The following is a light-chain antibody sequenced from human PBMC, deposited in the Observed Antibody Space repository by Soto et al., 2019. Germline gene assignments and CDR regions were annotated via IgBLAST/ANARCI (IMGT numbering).Light chain of an antibody. CDR1: QSVSRN. CDR3: QQRSNALS. Sequence: EIVLTQSPAILSLSPGERATFSCRASQSVSRNLDWYQHKPGQTPRLLIYDASNRATGIPVRFSGSGSGTDFTLTISSLEPEDSAVYYCQQRSNALSFGPGTKVDIK. V-gene: IGKV3-11*01. CDR2: DAS. J-gene: IGKJ3*01.